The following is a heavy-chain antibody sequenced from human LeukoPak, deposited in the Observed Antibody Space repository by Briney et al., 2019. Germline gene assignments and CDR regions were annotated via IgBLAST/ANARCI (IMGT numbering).Heavy chain of an antibody. J-gene: IGHJ4*02. V-gene: IGHV3-23*01. CDR1: GFTFSSYV. CDR3: AKAPVTTCSGAYCYPFDY. CDR2: ISVSGNT. Sequence: GGSLRLSCAVSGFTFSSYVMSWVRQAPGKGLEWVSAISVSGNTYHADSVKGRFTISRDSSKNTLYLQMNRLRAEDAAVYYCAKAPVTTCSGAYCYPFDYWGQGTLVTVSS. D-gene: IGHD2-21*01.